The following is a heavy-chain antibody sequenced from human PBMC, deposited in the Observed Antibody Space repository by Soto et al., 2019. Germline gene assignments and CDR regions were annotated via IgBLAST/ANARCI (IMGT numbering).Heavy chain of an antibody. CDR2: INHSGST. CDR1: GGSFSGYY. Sequence: PSETLSLTCAVYGGSFSGYYWSWIRQPPGKGLEWIGEINHSGSTNYNPSLKSRVTISVDTSKNQFSLKLSSVTAADTAVYYCARAQIGVPAARNYYYYYMDVWGKGTTVTVSS. J-gene: IGHJ6*03. CDR3: ARAQIGVPAARNYYYYYMDV. D-gene: IGHD2-2*01. V-gene: IGHV4-34*01.